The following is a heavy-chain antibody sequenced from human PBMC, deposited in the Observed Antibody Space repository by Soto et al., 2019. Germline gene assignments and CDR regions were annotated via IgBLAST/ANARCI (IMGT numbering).Heavy chain of an antibody. J-gene: IGHJ4*02. CDR3: AREDGYDRTFDY. CDR1: GYTFTSYG. D-gene: IGHD5-12*01. Sequence: ASVKVSCKASGYTFTSYGISWVRQAPGQGLEWMGWISAYNGNTNYAQKLQGRVTMTTDTSTSTAHMELRSLRSDDTAVYYCAREDGYDRTFDYWGQGTLVTVSS. CDR2: ISAYNGNT. V-gene: IGHV1-18*01.